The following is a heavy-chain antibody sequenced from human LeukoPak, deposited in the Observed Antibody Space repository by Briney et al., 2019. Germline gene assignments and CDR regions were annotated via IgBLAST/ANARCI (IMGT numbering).Heavy chain of an antibody. CDR1: GYTFSTYT. D-gene: IGHD5-24*01. CDR2: INAGNGNT. J-gene: IGHJ4*02. Sequence: ASVKVSCTASGYTFSTYTMHWVRQAPGQRLEWMGWINAGNGNTKYSQKFQGRVTITRDTSASTAYMDLSSLRSEDTAVYYCAREIDRDGYNRFFDYWGQGTLVTVSS. CDR3: AREIDRDGYNRFFDY. V-gene: IGHV1-3*01.